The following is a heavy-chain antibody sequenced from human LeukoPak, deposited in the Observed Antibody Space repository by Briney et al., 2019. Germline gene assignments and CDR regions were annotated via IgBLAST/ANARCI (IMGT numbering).Heavy chain of an antibody. CDR2: IYYSGST. D-gene: IGHD5-24*01. CDR3: ARQCGYNCPYYYYYGMDV. J-gene: IGHJ6*02. V-gene: IGHV4-39*01. CDR1: GGSISSSSYY. Sequence: SETLSLTCTVSGGSISSSSYYWGWIRQPPGKGLEWNGNIYYSGSTYYNPSLKSRVTISVDTSKNQFSLKLSSVTAADTAVYYCARQCGYNCPYYYYYGMDVWGQGTTVTVSS.